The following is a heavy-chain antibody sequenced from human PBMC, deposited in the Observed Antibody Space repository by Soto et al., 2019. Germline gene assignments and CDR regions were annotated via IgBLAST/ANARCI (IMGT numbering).Heavy chain of an antibody. Sequence: QVQLQESGPGLVKPSETLSLTCTVSGGSISSYYWSWIRQPPGKGLEWIGYIYYSGSTNYNPSLRRRVPISVDTSNNQFSLKLSSVAAADTAVYYCARRYGSCFDYWGQGTLVTVSS. CDR2: IYYSGST. V-gene: IGHV4-59*08. J-gene: IGHJ4*02. D-gene: IGHD5-18*01. CDR1: GGSISSYY. CDR3: ARRYGSCFDY.